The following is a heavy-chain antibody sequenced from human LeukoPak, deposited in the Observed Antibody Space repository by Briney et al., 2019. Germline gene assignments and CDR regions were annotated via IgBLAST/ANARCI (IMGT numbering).Heavy chain of an antibody. CDR3: AGCGGDCYSPDS. Sequence: PGGSLRLSCAASGFTFSSYAMSWVRQAPGKGLEWVSAISGSGGSTYYADSVKGRFTISRDNSENTLYLQMNSLRAEDTAVYYCAGCGGDCYSPDSWGQGALVTVSS. CDR2: ISGSGGST. J-gene: IGHJ4*02. D-gene: IGHD2-21*01. CDR1: GFTFSSYA. V-gene: IGHV3-23*01.